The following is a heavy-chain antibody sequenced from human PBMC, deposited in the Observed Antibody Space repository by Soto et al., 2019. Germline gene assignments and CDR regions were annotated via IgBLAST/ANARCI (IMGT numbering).Heavy chain of an antibody. CDR3: ASDLLGGFDY. J-gene: IGHJ4*02. CDR2: IYHSGST. D-gene: IGHD3-16*01. Sequence: PSETLSLTCAVSGGSISSGGYSWSWIRQPPGKGLEWIGYIYHSGSTYYNPSLKSRVTISVDRSKNQFSLKLSFVAAADTAVYYCASDLLGGFDYWGPGTLVTVSS. V-gene: IGHV4-30-2*01. CDR1: GGSISSGGYS.